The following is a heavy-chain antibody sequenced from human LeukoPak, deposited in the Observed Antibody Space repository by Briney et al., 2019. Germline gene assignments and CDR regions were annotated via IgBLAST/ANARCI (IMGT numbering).Heavy chain of an antibody. D-gene: IGHD3-10*01. CDR1: GFTFTKNW. CDR2: IYPGDSDT. J-gene: IGHJ3*01. Sequence: GESLKISCQGSGFTFTKNWIGWVRQMPGKGLEWMGIIYPGDSDTRYSLSFQGQVTISADKSIRTAYLQWTSLKASETAMYFCARQGVLVRGLSTGVFDLWAKGPMAPVSS. CDR3: ARQGVLVRGLSTGVFDL. V-gene: IGHV5-51*01.